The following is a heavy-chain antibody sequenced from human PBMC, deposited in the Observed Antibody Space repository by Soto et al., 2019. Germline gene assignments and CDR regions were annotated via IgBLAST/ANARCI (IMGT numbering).Heavy chain of an antibody. CDR2: IYYSGST. CDR1: GGSISNYY. J-gene: IGHJ5*02. Sequence: SETLSLTCTVSGGSISNYYWSWIRHPPGKKLEWIGNIYYSGSTNYNPSLKSRVTISVDTSKNQFSLKLSSVTAADTAVYYCARSVFPWGQGTLVTVSS. V-gene: IGHV4-59*12. CDR3: ARSVFP.